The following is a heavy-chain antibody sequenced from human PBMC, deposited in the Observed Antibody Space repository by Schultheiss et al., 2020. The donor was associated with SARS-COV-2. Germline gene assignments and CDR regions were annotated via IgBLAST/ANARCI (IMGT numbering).Heavy chain of an antibody. Sequence: GESLKISCAASGFTFSSYGMHWVRQAPGKGLEWVAVIWYDGSNKYYADSVKGRFTISRDNSKNTLYLQMNSLRAEDTAVYYCAREGGLGGAYIDYWGQGTLVTGSS. CDR1: GFTFSSYG. V-gene: IGHV3-33*01. CDR2: IWYDGSNK. CDR3: AREGGLGGAYIDY. D-gene: IGHD3-16*01. J-gene: IGHJ4*02.